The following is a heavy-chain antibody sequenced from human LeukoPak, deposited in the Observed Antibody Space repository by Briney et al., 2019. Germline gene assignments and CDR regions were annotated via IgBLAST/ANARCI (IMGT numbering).Heavy chain of an antibody. D-gene: IGHD5-18*01. V-gene: IGHV4-30-4*01. CDR3: ARDSYSYGYGGFDY. Sequence: SETLSLTCTVSGGSISSGDRYWSWIRQSPWKGLEWIGYIYSTGNTYYNPSLKSRVIISVDTSKNQFSLELNSVTAADTAVYYCARDSYSYGYGGFDYRGQGILVTVSS. CDR2: IYSTGNT. J-gene: IGHJ4*02. CDR1: GGSISSGDRY.